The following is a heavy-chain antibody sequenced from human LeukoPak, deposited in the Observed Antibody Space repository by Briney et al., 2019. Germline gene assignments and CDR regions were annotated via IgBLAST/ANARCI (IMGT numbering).Heavy chain of an antibody. CDR2: IKSDGSDI. CDR1: GFTFSSYW. V-gene: IGHV3-74*01. Sequence: PGGSLGLSCAASGFTFSSYWMHWVRQAPGKGLVWVSRIKSDGSDITYADSVKGRFTISRDNAKNTLYLQMNSLRAEDTAVYYCTSDRVYFGLDVWGQGTTVTVSS. J-gene: IGHJ6*02. CDR3: TSDRVYFGLDV. D-gene: IGHD6-13*01.